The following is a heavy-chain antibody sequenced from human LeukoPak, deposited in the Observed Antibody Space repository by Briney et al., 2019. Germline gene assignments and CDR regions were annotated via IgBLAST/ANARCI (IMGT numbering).Heavy chain of an antibody. D-gene: IGHD1-26*01. CDR1: GFTFDDFA. Sequence: GGSLRLSCVASGFTFDDFAMHWVRQAPGKGLEWVSGISWNGDNIDYADSVKGRFTISRENAKNSLYLQMNSLRVEDTAVYYCVRQKKSHGNFDYWGQGTLVTVSS. CDR3: VRQKKSHGNFDY. CDR2: ISWNGDNI. V-gene: IGHV3-9*01. J-gene: IGHJ4*02.